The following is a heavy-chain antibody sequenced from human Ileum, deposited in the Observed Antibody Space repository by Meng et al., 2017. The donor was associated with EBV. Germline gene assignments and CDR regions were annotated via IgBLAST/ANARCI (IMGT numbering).Heavy chain of an antibody. CDR1: GDSVSSNNAA. D-gene: IGHD6-13*01. V-gene: IGHV6-1*01. Sequence: QVPVQRPGPGLWKPPQTLSLNWAISGDSVSSNNAAWNWIRQSPSRGLEWLGRTYYRSRWYYDYEGSVKSRMTINQDTSKNQFSLQLNSVTPEDTAVYYCVREAAVAGTGRMAALHIWGQGTMVTVSS. CDR2: TYYRSRWYY. J-gene: IGHJ3*02. CDR3: VREAAVAGTGRMAALHI.